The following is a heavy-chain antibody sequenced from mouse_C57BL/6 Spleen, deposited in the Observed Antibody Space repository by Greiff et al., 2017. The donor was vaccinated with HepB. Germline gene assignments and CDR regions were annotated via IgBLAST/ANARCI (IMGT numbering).Heavy chain of an antibody. Sequence: VQLQQSGPELVKPGASVKMSCKASGYTFTDYNMHWVKQSHGKSLEWIGYINPNNGGTSYNQKFKGKATLTVNKSSSTAYMELRSLTSEDSAVYYCARSRPNPHYFDYWGQGTTPTVSS. V-gene: IGHV1-22*01. CDR3: ARSRPNPHYFDY. CDR1: GYTFTDYN. J-gene: IGHJ2*01. D-gene: IGHD4-1*01. CDR2: INPNNGGT.